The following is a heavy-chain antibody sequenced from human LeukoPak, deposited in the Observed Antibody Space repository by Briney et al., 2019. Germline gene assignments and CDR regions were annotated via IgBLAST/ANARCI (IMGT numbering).Heavy chain of an antibody. CDR2: MSHNRGT. Sequence: SETLSLTCAVSGYSISSGYYWGWIRQPPGKGLEWIGSMSHNRGTYYNPSLKSRVTISMDTSKNQFSLRLSSVTAADTAVYYCASYYASGVSAYDYYGMDVWGKGTTVTVSS. D-gene: IGHD3-10*01. CDR1: GYSISSGYY. CDR3: ASYYASGVSAYDYYGMDV. J-gene: IGHJ6*04. V-gene: IGHV4-38-2*01.